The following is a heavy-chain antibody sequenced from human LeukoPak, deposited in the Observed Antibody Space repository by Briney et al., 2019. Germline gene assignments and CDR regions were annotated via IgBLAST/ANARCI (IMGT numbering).Heavy chain of an antibody. CDR3: AKDSGYSYGKYFFDS. CDR1: GFTFSSYA. CDR2: ITSSGDAT. V-gene: IGHV3-23*01. J-gene: IGHJ4*02. Sequence: GGSLRLSCAASGFTFSSYAMNWVRQAPGKGLEWVSSITSSGDATYYADSVKGRFTISRDNSKNTVYLQMNSLRAEDTAVYYCAKDSGYSYGKYFFDSWGQGALVTVSS. D-gene: IGHD5-18*01.